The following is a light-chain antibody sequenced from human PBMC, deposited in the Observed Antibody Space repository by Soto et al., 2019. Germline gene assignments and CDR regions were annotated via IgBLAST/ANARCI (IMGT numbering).Light chain of an antibody. V-gene: IGKV2-28*01. J-gene: IGKJ4*01. CDR3: MQALQTPRLT. CDR1: QSLLHSNGYNY. Sequence: DIVMTQSPLSLPVTPGEPASISCRSSQSLLHSNGYNYLDWYLQKPGQSPQLLIYLCSNRASGVPDRFSGSGSGTDFTLKISRVEAEDVGVYYCMQALQTPRLTFGGGTKVEIK. CDR2: LCS.